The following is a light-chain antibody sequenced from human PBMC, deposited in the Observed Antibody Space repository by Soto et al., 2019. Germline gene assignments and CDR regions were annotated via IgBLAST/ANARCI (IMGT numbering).Light chain of an antibody. Sequence: QSALTQPASVSGSPGQSITISCTGTSSDVGGYNYVSWYQQHPGKAPKLMIYEVSNRPSGVPNRFSGSKSGNTASLTISGLQAEDEADYYCSSYTSNSTRVFGGGTKVTVL. J-gene: IGLJ3*02. CDR2: EVS. CDR3: SSYTSNSTRV. V-gene: IGLV2-14*01. CDR1: SSDVGGYNY.